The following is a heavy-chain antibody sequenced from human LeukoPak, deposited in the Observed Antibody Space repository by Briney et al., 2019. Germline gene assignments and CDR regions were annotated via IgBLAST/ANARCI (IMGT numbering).Heavy chain of an antibody. J-gene: IGHJ4*02. CDR2: ISGSGGST. CDR1: GFTFTTHW. D-gene: IGHD3-3*01. V-gene: IGHV3-23*01. CDR3: AVWRRFLEWLFGDIDY. Sequence: PGGSLRLSCAASGFTFTTHWMSWVRQAPGKGLEWVSAISGSGGSTYYADSVKGRFTISRDNSKNTLYLQMNSLRAEDTAVYYCAVWRRFLEWLFGDIDYWGQGTLVTVSS.